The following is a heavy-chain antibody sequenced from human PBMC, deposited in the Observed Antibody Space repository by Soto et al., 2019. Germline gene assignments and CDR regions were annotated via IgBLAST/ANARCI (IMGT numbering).Heavy chain of an antibody. CDR1: GYTFTSYG. V-gene: IGHV1-18*03. J-gene: IGHJ6*02. CDR2: ISAYNGNT. CDR3: ASLEGPTPQEDAYYYCYAMDV. Sequence: QVQLVQSGAEVKKPGASVKVSCKASGYTFTSYGISWVRQAPGQGLEWMGWISAYNGNTNYAQKLQGRVTMTTDTSTSTSYLELRSLRSDDMAVYYCASLEGPTPQEDAYYYCYAMDVWGQGTTVTVSS.